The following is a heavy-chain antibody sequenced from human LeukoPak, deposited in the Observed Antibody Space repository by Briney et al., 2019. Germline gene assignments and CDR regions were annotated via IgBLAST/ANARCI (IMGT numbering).Heavy chain of an antibody. CDR1: GFTFSSYW. V-gene: IGHV3-74*01. CDR3: GRIAINANNGMDV. D-gene: IGHD1/OR15-1a*01. Sequence: GGSLRLSCAASGFTFSSYWMHWVRQAPGKGLVWVSRINSDGSSTSYADSVKGRFTISRDNAKNTLHLQMNSLRAEDTAVYYCGRIAINANNGMDVWGQGTTVTVSS. CDR2: INSDGSST. J-gene: IGHJ6*02.